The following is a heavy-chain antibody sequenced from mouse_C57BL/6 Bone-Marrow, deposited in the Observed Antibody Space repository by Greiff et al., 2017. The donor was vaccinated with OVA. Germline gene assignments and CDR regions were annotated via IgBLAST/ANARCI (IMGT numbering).Heavy chain of an antibody. CDR1: GFTFSSYA. J-gene: IGHJ3*01. Sequence: EVQLQQSGGGLVKPGGSLKLSCAASGFTFSSYAMSWVRQTPEKRLEWVATISDGGSYTYYPDNVKGRFTISRDNAKNNLYLQMSHLKSEDTAMYYCARGLYYYGSSYVGFAYWGQGTLVTVSA. D-gene: IGHD1-1*01. V-gene: IGHV5-4*01. CDR3: ARGLYYYGSSYVGFAY. CDR2: ISDGGSYT.